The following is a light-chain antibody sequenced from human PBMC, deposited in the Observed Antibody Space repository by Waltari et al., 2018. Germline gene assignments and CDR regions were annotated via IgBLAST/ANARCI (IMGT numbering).Light chain of an antibody. J-gene: IGLJ2*01. CDR2: RNN. CDR3: AAWDDSLLGV. Sequence: QSVLTQPPSASGTPGQRVNISCSGLSANVGRTYVDSYQQLPGTAPKLLSYRNNHRPSGVPDRFSGSKSGTSASLAISGLRSEDEADYYCAAWDDSLLGVFGGGTKLTVL. CDR1: SANVGRTY. V-gene: IGLV1-47*01.